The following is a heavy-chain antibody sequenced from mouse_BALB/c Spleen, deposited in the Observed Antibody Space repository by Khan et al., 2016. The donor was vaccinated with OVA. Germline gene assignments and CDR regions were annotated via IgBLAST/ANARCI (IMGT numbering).Heavy chain of an antibody. J-gene: IGHJ4*01. CDR1: GYTFSSYW. V-gene: IGHV1-9*01. D-gene: IGHD3-3*01. CDR3: ARGAVTTYGMDY. CDR2: TLPGSGNN. Sequence: QVQLQQSGAELMKPGASVKISCKATGYTFSSYWIEWVKQRPGHGLEWVGETLPGSGNNNFNEKFKGKATITVDASSNIAYLQLRSLTFVDSAAYYCARGAVTTYGMDYWGQGTSVTVSS.